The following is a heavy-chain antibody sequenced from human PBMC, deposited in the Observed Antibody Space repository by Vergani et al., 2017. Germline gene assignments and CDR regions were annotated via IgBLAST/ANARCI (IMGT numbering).Heavy chain of an antibody. V-gene: IGHV4-61*02. CDR1: GGSINSHNYY. D-gene: IGHD6-13*01. Sequence: QVQLQESGPGLVKPSQTLSLTCTVSGGSINSHNYYWSWIRQPAGKGLEWIGRIHTSGSTNYNPSLKSRVTMSEDTSKNQFSLKLSSVTAADTAVYYCARHFSGEQQQVDYWGQGTLVTVSS. CDR2: IHTSGST. J-gene: IGHJ4*02. CDR3: ARHFSGEQQQVDY.